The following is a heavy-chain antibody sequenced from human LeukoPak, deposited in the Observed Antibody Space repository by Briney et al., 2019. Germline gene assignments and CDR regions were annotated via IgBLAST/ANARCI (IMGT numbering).Heavy chain of an antibody. J-gene: IGHJ6*04. CDR3: ARSSGYDYDMDV. Sequence: SVHVSCKACVCTFSSYAISWVRQAPGQGLEWMGGIIPIFGTANYAQKFQGRVTITANESTSTAYMELSSLRSEDTAVYYCARSSGYDYDMDVWGKGTTVTVSS. V-gene: IGHV1-69*13. CDR2: IIPIFGTA. CDR1: VCTFSSYA. D-gene: IGHD1-26*01.